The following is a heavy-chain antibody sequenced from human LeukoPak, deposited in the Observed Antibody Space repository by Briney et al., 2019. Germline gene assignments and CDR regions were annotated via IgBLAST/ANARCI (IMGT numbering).Heavy chain of an antibody. CDR3: ARVPETYYDFWSGPSSWYFDL. CDR2: ISSSGSTI. J-gene: IGHJ2*01. Sequence: GGSLRLSCAASGFTFSDYYMSWIRQAPGEGLEWVSYISSSGSTIYYADSVKGRFTISRDNAKNSLYLQMNSLRAEDTAVYYCARVPETYYDFWSGPSSWYFDLWGRGTLVTVSS. D-gene: IGHD3-3*01. CDR1: GFTFSDYY. V-gene: IGHV3-11*04.